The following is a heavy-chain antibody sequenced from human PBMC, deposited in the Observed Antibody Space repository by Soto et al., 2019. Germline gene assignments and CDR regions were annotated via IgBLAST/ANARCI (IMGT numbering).Heavy chain of an antibody. CDR1: GFTFSSYA. CDR2: ISGSGGST. V-gene: IGHV3-23*01. CDR3: ANLITMIVVVRSHWFDP. D-gene: IGHD3-22*01. Sequence: GGSLRLSCAASGFTFSSYAMSWVRQAPGKGLEWVSAISGSGGSTYYADSVKGRFTISRDNSKNTPYLQMNSLRAEDTAVYYCANLITMIVVVRSHWFDPWGQGTLVTVSS. J-gene: IGHJ5*02.